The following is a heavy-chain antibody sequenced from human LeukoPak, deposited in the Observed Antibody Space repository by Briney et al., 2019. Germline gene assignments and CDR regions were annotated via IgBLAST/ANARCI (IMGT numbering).Heavy chain of an antibody. D-gene: IGHD5-18*01. CDR3: ARFRRGYSYGYPDY. J-gene: IGHJ4*02. V-gene: IGHV4-59*08. CDR2: IYYSGST. Sequence: SETLSLTCTVSGGSISSYYWSWIRQPPGKGLEWIGYIYYSGSTNYNPSLKNRVTISVDTSKNQFSLKLSSVTAADTAVYYCARFRRGYSYGYPDYWGQGTLVTVSS. CDR1: GGSISSYY.